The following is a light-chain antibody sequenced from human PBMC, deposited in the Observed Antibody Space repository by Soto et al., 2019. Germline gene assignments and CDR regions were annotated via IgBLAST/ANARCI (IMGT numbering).Light chain of an antibody. Sequence: QSVLTQPPSASGTPGQRVTISCSGSSSNIGSNYVYWYQQLPGTAPKLLIYRNNQRPSGVPDRFSGSKSGTSASLAISGLLSEDEAEDYCAAWDDSLSGWVFGGGTQLTVL. V-gene: IGLV1-47*01. J-gene: IGLJ3*02. CDR3: AAWDDSLSGWV. CDR1: SSNIGSNY. CDR2: RNN.